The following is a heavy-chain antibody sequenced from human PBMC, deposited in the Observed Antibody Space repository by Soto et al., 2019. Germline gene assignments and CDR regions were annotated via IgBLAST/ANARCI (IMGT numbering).Heavy chain of an antibody. Sequence: GGSLRVSSVAVEFSTSDYWMTWARQGPGKGLEWVASITQDGSGTYYMDSVKGRFTISRDNAKNSLYLQMNSLRVEDTAIYYCGRSQYSSSSGYWGQGTLVTV. CDR1: EFSTSDYW. V-gene: IGHV3-7*01. J-gene: IGHJ4*02. CDR3: GRSQYSSSSGY. CDR2: ITQDGSGT. D-gene: IGHD6-6*01.